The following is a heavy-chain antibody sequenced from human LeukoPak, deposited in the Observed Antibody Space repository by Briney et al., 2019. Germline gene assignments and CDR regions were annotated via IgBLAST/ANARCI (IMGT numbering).Heavy chain of an antibody. V-gene: IGHV4-34*01. CDR2: INHSGTT. D-gene: IGHD1-1*01. Sequence: SETLSLTCAVHGGSLSGFYWSWIRQPPGKGLEWIGEINHSGTTNYNPSLKSRVTISVDTSKNQVSLDLASVTAADTAVYYCARASSFDKTARWNPAYFGPWGPGSLVTVAS. CDR1: GGSLSGFY. J-gene: IGHJ5*02. CDR3: ARASSFDKTARWNPAYFGP.